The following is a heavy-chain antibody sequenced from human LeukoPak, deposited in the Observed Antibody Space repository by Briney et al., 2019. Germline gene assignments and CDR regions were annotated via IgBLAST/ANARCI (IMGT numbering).Heavy chain of an antibody. D-gene: IGHD6-13*01. Sequence: GESLKISCKGSVYSFTSYWIGWVRQMPGKGLEWMGIIYPGDSDTRYSPSFQGQVTISADKSISTAYLQWSSLKASDTAMYYCARRSSSWYRGNYFDYWGQGTLVTVSS. V-gene: IGHV5-51*01. CDR1: VYSFTSYW. J-gene: IGHJ4*02. CDR2: IYPGDSDT. CDR3: ARRSSSWYRGNYFDY.